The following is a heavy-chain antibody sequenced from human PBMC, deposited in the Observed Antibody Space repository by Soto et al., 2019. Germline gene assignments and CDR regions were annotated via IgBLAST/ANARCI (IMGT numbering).Heavy chain of an antibody. Sequence: SKTLSLTCTVSGGSIISGGYYWSLIRQHPGKGLEWIGYIYYSGSTYYNPSLKSRVTISVDTSKNQFSLKLNSVTAADTAVYYCARGPGTWGQGTLVPVSS. CDR2: IYYSGST. CDR3: ARGPGT. J-gene: IGHJ5*02. V-gene: IGHV4-31*03. CDR1: GGSIISGGYY.